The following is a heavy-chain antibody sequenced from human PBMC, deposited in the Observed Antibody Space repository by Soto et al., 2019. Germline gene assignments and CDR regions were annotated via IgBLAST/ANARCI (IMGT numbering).Heavy chain of an antibody. V-gene: IGHV1-18*01. D-gene: IGHD1-1*01. Sequence: LPCKAPGYTFTSYGISWVRQAPGQGLEWMGWISAYNGNTNYAQKLQGRVTMTTGTSTSTAYMELRSLRSDDTAVYYCARLSIDWNDVNWFDPWGQGTLVTVSS. CDR1: GYTFTSYG. CDR2: ISAYNGNT. CDR3: ARLSIDWNDVNWFDP. J-gene: IGHJ5*02.